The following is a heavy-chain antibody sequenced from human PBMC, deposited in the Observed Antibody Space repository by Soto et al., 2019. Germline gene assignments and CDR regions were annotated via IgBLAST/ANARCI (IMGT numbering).Heavy chain of an antibody. CDR1: GFTFTSSA. Sequence: SVKVSCKASGFTFTSSAVQWVRQARGQRLEWIGWIVVGSGNTNYAQKFQERVTITRDMSTSTAYMELSSLRSEDTAVYYCAAAPSTGSGSFVVGVWGQGTMVTVSS. CDR3: AAAPSTGSGSFVVGV. D-gene: IGHD2-21*01. CDR2: IVVGSGNT. V-gene: IGHV1-58*01. J-gene: IGHJ3*01.